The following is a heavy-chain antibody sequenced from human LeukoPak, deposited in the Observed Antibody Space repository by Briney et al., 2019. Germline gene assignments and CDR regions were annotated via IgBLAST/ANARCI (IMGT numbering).Heavy chain of an antibody. Sequence: VASVKVSCKASGYTFTGYYIHWVRQAPGQGLEWMGWINPNSGGTNYAQKFQGRVTMTRDTSISTAYMELSRLRSDDTAVYYCARDGGYGSTVYSPFDPWGQGTLVTVSS. D-gene: IGHD6-13*01. V-gene: IGHV1-2*02. CDR3: ARDGGYGSTVYSPFDP. CDR1: GYTFTGYY. CDR2: INPNSGGT. J-gene: IGHJ5*02.